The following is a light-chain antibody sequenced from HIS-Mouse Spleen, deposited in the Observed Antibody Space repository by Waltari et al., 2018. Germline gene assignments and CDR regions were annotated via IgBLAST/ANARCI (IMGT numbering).Light chain of an antibody. J-gene: IGKJ1*01. V-gene: IGKV1-39*01. CDR3: QQSYSTPGT. Sequence: DIQMTQSPSSLSSSVRDRVTITCRASQSISSYLNWYQQKPGKAPKLLIYAASSLQSGVPSRFSGSGSGTDFTLTISSLQPEDFATYYCQQSYSTPGTFGQGNKVEIK. CDR1: QSISSY. CDR2: AAS.